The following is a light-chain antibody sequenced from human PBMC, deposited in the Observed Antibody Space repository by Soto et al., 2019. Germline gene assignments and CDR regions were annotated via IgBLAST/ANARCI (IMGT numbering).Light chain of an antibody. Sequence: DIQMTQSPSSLSASVGDRVTITCRASQTISTYLNWYQQKPGKAPRLLIYDASSLLSGVPSRFSGSGSGTDFTITIASLQPEDFSTYYCQQSDSIPYTFXQGTKADIK. CDR2: DAS. CDR1: QTISTY. J-gene: IGKJ2*01. CDR3: QQSDSIPYT. V-gene: IGKV1-39*01.